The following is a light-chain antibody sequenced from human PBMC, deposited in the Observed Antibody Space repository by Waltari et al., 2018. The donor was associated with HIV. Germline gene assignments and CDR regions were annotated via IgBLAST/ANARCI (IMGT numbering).Light chain of an antibody. CDR2: EVS. CDR3: CSYANSSTSFYV. V-gene: IGLV2-23*02. CDR1: STDVGTYNL. Sequence: QSPLTHPASVSGSPGQSITIPCTGTSTDVGTYNLVSWNQQPPGEAPKLILFEVSERPSGVSSRFSGSKSGNTASLTISGLQAEDEADYYCCSYANSSTSFYVFGSGTKVTVL. J-gene: IGLJ1*01.